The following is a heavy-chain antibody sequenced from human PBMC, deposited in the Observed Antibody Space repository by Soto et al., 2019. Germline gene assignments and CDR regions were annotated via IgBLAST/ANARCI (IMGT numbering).Heavy chain of an antibody. CDR1: GFTFGSYA. CDR3: ARDPDSSGYYVFDY. J-gene: IGHJ4*02. Sequence: GGSLRLSCAASGFTFGSYAMHWVRQAPGKGLEWVAVISYDGSNKYYADSVKGRFTMSRDNSKNTLYLQMNSLRAEDTAVYYCARDPDSSGYYVFDYWGQGTLVTVSS. CDR2: ISYDGSNK. D-gene: IGHD3-22*01. V-gene: IGHV3-30-3*01.